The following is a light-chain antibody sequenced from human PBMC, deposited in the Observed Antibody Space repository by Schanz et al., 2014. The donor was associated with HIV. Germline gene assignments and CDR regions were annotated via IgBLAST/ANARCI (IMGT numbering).Light chain of an antibody. CDR3: SSYGASSTHVL. CDR2: QDT. CDR1: NIGGES. V-gene: IGLV3-21*01. J-gene: IGLJ2*01. Sequence: SYELTQPPSVSVAPGKTARITCGGNNIGGESVHWYQQKPGQAPVVVIYQDTKRPPGVPDRFSGSKSGTSASLAITGLQAEDEADYYCSSYGASSTHVLFGGGTKLTVL.